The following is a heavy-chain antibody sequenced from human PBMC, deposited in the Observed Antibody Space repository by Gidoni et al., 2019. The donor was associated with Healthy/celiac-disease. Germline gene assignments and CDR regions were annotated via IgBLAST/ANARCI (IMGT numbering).Heavy chain of an antibody. CDR2: IKSKTDGGTT. D-gene: IGHD3-3*01. J-gene: IGHJ4*02. V-gene: IGHV3-15*01. CDR3: TTPNPYDFWSGYYYFDY. CDR1: GFTFSNAW. Sequence: EVQLVESGGGLLKPGGAVRLSCAASGFTFSNAWMSWVRQAPGKGLEWVGRIKSKTDGGTTDYAAPVKGRFTISRDDSKNTLYLQMNSLKTEDTAVYYCTTPNPYDFWSGYYYFDYWGQGTLVTVSS.